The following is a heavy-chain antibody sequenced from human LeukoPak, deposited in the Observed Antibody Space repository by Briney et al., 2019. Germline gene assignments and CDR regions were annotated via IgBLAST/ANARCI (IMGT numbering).Heavy chain of an antibody. Sequence: SVKVSCKASGGTFSSYAISWVRQAPGQGLEWMGRIIPILGIANYAQKFQGRVTITADKSTSTAYMELSSLRSEDTAVYYCARSDYGGNFDYWGQGTLVTVSA. CDR1: GGTFSSYA. CDR3: ARSDYGGNFDY. V-gene: IGHV1-69*04. J-gene: IGHJ4*02. D-gene: IGHD4-23*01. CDR2: IIPILGIA.